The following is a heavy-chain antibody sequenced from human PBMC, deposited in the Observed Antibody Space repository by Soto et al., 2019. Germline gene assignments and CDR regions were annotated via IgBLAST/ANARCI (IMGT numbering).Heavy chain of an antibody. CDR1: GFTFRSYS. CDR3: ARDIGYYDILTGYATYYYYYMDV. CDR2: ISSSSSYI. V-gene: IGHV3-21*01. J-gene: IGHJ6*03. Sequence: GGSQRLSCAASGFTFRSYSMNWVRQAPGKGLEWVSSISSSSSYIYYADSVKGRFTISRDNAKNSLYLQMNSLRAEDTAVYYCARDIGYYDILTGYATYYYYYMDVWGKGTTVTVSS. D-gene: IGHD3-9*01.